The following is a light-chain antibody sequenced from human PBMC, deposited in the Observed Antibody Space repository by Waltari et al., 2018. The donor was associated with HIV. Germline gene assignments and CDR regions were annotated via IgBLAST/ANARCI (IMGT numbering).Light chain of an antibody. CDR2: WAS. V-gene: IGKV4-1*01. CDR3: QQYYNTPSIT. Sequence: DIVMTQSPDSLAVSLGQRATLNYKSRQSVLYSSNNKNYLAWYQQRPGQPPKPLISWASARESGVSDRISGSGSGTDFTLTINSLQAEDVAVYYCQQYYNTPSITFGQGTRLEIK. J-gene: IGKJ5*01. CDR1: QSVLYSSNNKNY.